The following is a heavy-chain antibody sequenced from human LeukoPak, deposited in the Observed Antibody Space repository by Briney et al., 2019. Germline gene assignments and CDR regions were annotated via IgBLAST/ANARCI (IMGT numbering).Heavy chain of an antibody. CDR1: GFTFSSYG. J-gene: IGHJ4*02. CDR2: VSTDGKTR. CDR3: AKLLYYYDSSQPY. Sequence: GGSLRLSCEASGFTFSSYGMSWVRQAPGKGLEWVSRVSTDGKTRDYADSVKGRFTISRDNSKNTLYLQMNSLRAEDTAVYYCAKLLYYYDSSQPYWGQGTLVTVSS. D-gene: IGHD3-22*01. V-gene: IGHV3-23*03.